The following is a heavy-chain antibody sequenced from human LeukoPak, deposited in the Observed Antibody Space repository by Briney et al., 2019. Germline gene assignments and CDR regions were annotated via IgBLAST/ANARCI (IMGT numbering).Heavy chain of an antibody. D-gene: IGHD6-13*01. CDR1: GATFGNYA. CDR3: ARSYSSSWKSFDP. Sequence: TVKVSCKASGATFGNYAITWVRQAPGQGLEWMGRIIPMSGTASYAQKFQGRVTITADRSTSTAYMEVSSLRSEDTAVYYCARSYSSSWKSFDPWGQGTLVTVSS. J-gene: IGHJ5*02. V-gene: IGHV1-69*06. CDR2: IIPMSGTA.